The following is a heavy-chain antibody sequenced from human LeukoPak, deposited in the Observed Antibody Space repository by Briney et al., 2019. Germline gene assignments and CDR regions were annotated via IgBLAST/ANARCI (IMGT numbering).Heavy chain of an antibody. CDR2: IWYDGSQK. CDR3: AKEGIAGDFDY. J-gene: IGHJ4*02. Sequence: PGGSLRLSCAASGYTFSSHGMYWVRQAPGKGLEWVALIWYDGSQKYYADSVKGRFTISRDNSKNTLSLQMDSLRAEDMAVYYCAKEGIAGDFDYWGQGTLVTVSS. D-gene: IGHD6-13*01. V-gene: IGHV3-33*06. CDR1: GYTFSSHG.